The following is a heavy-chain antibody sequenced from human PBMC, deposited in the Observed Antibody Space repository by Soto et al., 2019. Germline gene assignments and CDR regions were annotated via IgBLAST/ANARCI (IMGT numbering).Heavy chain of an antibody. J-gene: IGHJ4*02. CDR1: GDSINNYY. V-gene: IGHV4-4*07. CDR3: ARGGAVATTAHFDH. D-gene: IGHD5-12*01. CDR2: IYSNGNT. Sequence: ETLSLTGTVSGDSINNYYWSWMRLPSGKGLEWIGRIYSNGNTYYNPSLKSRVSMSVDTSKNQFSLILKTVTAADTAVYYCARGGAVATTAHFDHWGQGTLVTVSS.